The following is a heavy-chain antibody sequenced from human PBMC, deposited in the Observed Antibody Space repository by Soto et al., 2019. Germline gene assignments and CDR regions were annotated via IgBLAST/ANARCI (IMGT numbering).Heavy chain of an antibody. CDR3: ASIVWSGYYSWFDP. D-gene: IGHD3-3*01. V-gene: IGHV4-31*03. CDR1: GGSISSGGYY. Sequence: PSETLSLTCTVSGGSISSGGYYWSWIRQHPGKGLEWIGYIYYSGSTYYNPSLKSRVTISVDTSKNQFSLKLSSVTAADTAVYYCASIVWSGYYSWFDPWGQGTLVTVSS. CDR2: IYYSGST. J-gene: IGHJ5*02.